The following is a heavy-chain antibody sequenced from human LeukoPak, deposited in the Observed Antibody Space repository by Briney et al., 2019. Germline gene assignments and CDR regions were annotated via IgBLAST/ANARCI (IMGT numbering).Heavy chain of an antibody. CDR1: GFTFSSYW. V-gene: IGHV3-7*01. D-gene: IGHD3-16*01. J-gene: IGHJ4*02. CDR2: IKQDGSEK. Sequence: GGSLGLSCAASGFTFSSYWMSWVRQAPGKGLEWVANIKQDGSEKYYVDSVRGRFTISRDNAKDSLYLQMNSLRAEDTALYYCASGRQLGYWGQGTLVTVSS. CDR3: ASGRQLGY.